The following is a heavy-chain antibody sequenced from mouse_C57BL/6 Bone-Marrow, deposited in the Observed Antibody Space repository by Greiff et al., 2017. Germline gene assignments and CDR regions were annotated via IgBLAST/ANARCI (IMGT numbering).Heavy chain of an antibody. CDR2: INPSNGGT. CDR1: GYTFTSYW. D-gene: IGHD1-1*01. J-gene: IGHJ1*03. CDR3: ARVYYGSSYRYFDF. Sequence: QVQLQQPGTELVKPGASVKLSCKASGYTFTSYWMHWVKQRPGQGLEWIGNINPSNGGTNYNEKFKSKATLTVDKSSSTAYMQLSSLTADDSAVYYCARVYYGSSYRYFDFWGTGTTVTVSS. V-gene: IGHV1-53*01.